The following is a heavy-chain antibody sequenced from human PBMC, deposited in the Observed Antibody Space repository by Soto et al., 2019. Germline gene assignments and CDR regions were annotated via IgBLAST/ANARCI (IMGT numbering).Heavy chain of an antibody. CDR3: ASSRPLRRGSYYFDY. J-gene: IGHJ4*02. D-gene: IGHD3-10*01. CDR1: GGSISSGGYY. Sequence: QVQLQESGPGLVKPSQTLSLTCTVSGGSISSGGYYWSWIRQHPGKGLEWIGYIYYSGSTYYNPSLKNRVTISVDTSKNPFALKLSSVTAADTAVYYCASSRPLRRGSYYFDYWGQGTLVTVSS. V-gene: IGHV4-31*03. CDR2: IYYSGST.